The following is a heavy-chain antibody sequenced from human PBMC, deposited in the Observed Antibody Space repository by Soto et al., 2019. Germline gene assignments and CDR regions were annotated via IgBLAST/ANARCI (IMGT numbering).Heavy chain of an antibody. J-gene: IGHJ6*03. CDR2: IYYSGST. Sequence: SETLSLTCTVSGGSISSYYWSRIRQPPGKGLEWIGYIYYSGSTNYNPSLKSRVTISVDTSKNQFSLKLSSVTAADTAVYYCARRHSGYEGLPLGGYYYYYMDVWGKGTTVT. CDR1: GGSISSYY. D-gene: IGHD5-12*01. CDR3: ARRHSGYEGLPLGGYYYYYMDV. V-gene: IGHV4-59*08.